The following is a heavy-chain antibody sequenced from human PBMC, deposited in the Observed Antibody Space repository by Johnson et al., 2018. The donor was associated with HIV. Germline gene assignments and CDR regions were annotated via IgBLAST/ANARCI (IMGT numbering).Heavy chain of an antibody. CDR1: GFTFSSYA. D-gene: IGHD3-10*01. CDR2: ISYAGSNK. J-gene: IGHJ3*02. CDR3: AKQGGRRLHLWVDAFES. Sequence: QVQLVESGGGVVQPGRSLRLSCAASGFTFSSYAMHWVRQAPGKGLEWVAVISYAGSNKYYADSVKGRFTISRDNSKHTLYLQMNSLRAEDTAVYYCAKQGGRRLHLWVDAFESWGQGTMVTVSS. V-gene: IGHV3-30*04.